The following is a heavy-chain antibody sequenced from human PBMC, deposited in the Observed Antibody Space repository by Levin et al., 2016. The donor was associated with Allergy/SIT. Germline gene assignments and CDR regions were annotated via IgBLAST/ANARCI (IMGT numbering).Heavy chain of an antibody. CDR2: IYPGDSDT. V-gene: IGHV5-51*01. J-gene: IGHJ4*02. CDR3: ARAAEGGGDPPVYY. Sequence: VRQMPGKGLEWMGIIYPGDSDTRYSPSFEGHVTISADKSISTAYLQWSSLKASDTAVYYCARAAEGGGDPPVYYWGQGTLVTVSS. D-gene: IGHD2-21*02.